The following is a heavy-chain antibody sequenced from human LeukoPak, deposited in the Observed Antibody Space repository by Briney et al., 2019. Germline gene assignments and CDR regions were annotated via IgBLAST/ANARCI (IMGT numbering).Heavy chain of an antibody. V-gene: IGHV1-2*02. D-gene: IGHD3-22*01. CDR1: GYTFTGYY. J-gene: IGHJ4*02. CDR2: INPNSGGT. Sequence: ASVKVSCKASGYTFTGYYMHWVRQAPGQGLEWMGWINPNSGGTNYAQKFQGRVTMTRDTSISTAYMELSRLRSDDTAVYYCARDGHYYDSSGYYYLDDYWGQGTLVTVSS. CDR3: ARDGHYYDSSGYYYLDDY.